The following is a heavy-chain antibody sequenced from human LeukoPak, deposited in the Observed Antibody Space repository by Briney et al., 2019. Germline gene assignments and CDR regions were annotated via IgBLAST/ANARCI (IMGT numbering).Heavy chain of an antibody. J-gene: IGHJ4*02. CDR2: INHSGST. Sequence: SETLSLTCAVYGVSFSGYYWGWLRQPPGKGLEWIGEINHSGSTNYNPSLKSRVTISVDTSKNQFSLKLSSVTAADTAVYYCARIGRDCSSTSCPKYYFDYWGQGTLVTVSS. V-gene: IGHV4-34*01. CDR3: ARIGRDCSSTSCPKYYFDY. D-gene: IGHD2-2*01. CDR1: GVSFSGYY.